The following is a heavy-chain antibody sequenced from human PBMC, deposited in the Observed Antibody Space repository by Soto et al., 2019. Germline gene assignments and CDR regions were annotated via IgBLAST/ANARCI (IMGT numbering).Heavy chain of an antibody. J-gene: IGHJ5*02. CDR3: ARGTSGMYGNDH. V-gene: IGHV3-74*01. Sequence: EVQLVESGGGLVQPGGSLRLSCAASGFTFSNDWMHWVRQAAGKGLVWVSRINMDGSSTNYADSVKGRFTISRDNAKNTVYLQMNSLRAEDTDVYSCARGTSGMYGNDHWGQGALVTVSS. D-gene: IGHD3-10*02. CDR1: GFTFSNDW. CDR2: INMDGSST.